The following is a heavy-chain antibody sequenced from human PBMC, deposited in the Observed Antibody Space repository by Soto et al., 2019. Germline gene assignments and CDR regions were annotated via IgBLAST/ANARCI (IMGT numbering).Heavy chain of an antibody. Sequence: PSETLSLTCTVSSGSSSSGGNYCNWIRQHPGKGLERIGEIYHSGSTNYNPSLKSRVTISVDKSKNQFSLKLSSVTAADTAVYYCARVSGSYYYGMDVWGQGTTVTVSS. CDR1: SGSSSSGGNY. D-gene: IGHD1-26*01. CDR2: IYHSGST. CDR3: ARVSGSYYYGMDV. J-gene: IGHJ6*02. V-gene: IGHV4-61*08.